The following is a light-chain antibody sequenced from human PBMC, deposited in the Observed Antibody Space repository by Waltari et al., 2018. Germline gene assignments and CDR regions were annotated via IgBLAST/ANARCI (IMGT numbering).Light chain of an antibody. J-gene: IGKJ3*01. V-gene: IGKV1-33*01. CDR1: QDISNY. CDR2: DAS. CDR3: QQYDNLPLT. Sequence: DIQMTQSPSSLSASVGDRVTITCQASQDISNYLKWYQQKPGKAPKLLMYDASSLETGVPSRFSGSGSGTDFTFTISSLQPEDIATYYCQQYDNLPLTFGPGTKVDIK.